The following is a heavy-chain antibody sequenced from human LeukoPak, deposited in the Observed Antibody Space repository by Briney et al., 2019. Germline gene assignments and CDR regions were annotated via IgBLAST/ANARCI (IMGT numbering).Heavy chain of an antibody. J-gene: IGHJ5*02. Sequence: ASVKVSCNASGYTFTGYYMHWVRQAPGQGLEWKGRINPNSGGTNYAQKFQGRVTMTRDTSISTAYMDLSRLRSDDTAVYYCARDLERYCSSTSCYKGFDPWGQGTLVTVSS. D-gene: IGHD2-2*02. V-gene: IGHV1-2*06. CDR3: ARDLERYCSSTSCYKGFDP. CDR1: GYTFTGYY. CDR2: INPNSGGT.